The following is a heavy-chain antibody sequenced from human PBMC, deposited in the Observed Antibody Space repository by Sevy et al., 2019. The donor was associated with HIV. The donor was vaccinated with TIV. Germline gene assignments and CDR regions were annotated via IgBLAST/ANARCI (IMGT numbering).Heavy chain of an antibody. D-gene: IGHD5-12*01. CDR2: IRSKAYGGTT. CDR1: GFTFGDYA. CDR3: TRDPLVRWLQLAPFDY. Sequence: GGSLRLSCTASGFTFGDYAMSWFRQAPGKGLEWVGFIRSKAYGGTTEYAASVKGRFTISRDDSKSIAYLQMNSLKTEDTAVYYCTRDPLVRWLQLAPFDYWGQGTLVTVSS. V-gene: IGHV3-49*03. J-gene: IGHJ4*02.